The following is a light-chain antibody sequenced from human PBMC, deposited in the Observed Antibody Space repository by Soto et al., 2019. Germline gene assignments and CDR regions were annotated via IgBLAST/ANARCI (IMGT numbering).Light chain of an antibody. CDR3: QQNAIAPPWT. V-gene: IGKV1-5*03. CDR1: QSISSW. J-gene: IGKJ1*01. Sequence: DIQMPQSPSTLSASVGDRVTITCRASQSISSWLAWYQQKPGKAPKLLIYKAYSLEGGVPSRFNGSASGTDFTLTISSLQPEDFATYYCQQNAIAPPWTCGQGTMMDVK. CDR2: KAY.